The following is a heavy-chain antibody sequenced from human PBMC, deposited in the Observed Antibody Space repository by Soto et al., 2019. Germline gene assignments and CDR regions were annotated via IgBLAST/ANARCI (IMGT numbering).Heavy chain of an antibody. CDR1: GFTFSSYA. D-gene: IGHD6-19*01. V-gene: IGHV3-23*01. CDR2: ISGSGGST. Sequence: GGSLRLSCAASGFTFSSYAMSWVRQAPGKGLEWVSAISGSGGSTYYADSVKGRFTISRDNSKNTLYLQMNSLRAEDTAVYYCAKASSGWYGGDCDYWGQGTLVTVSS. CDR3: AKASSGWYGGDCDY. J-gene: IGHJ4*02.